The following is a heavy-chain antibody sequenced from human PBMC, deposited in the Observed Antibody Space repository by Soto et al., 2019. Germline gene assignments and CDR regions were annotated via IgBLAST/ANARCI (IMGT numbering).Heavy chain of an antibody. D-gene: IGHD3-16*01. Sequence: QVQLVESGGGVVQPGRSLRLSCAASGFNFSSYAMHWVRRAPGKGLEWMAVMSYDGSNKYYADSVKGRFTISRDNSKNTLHLQMNSLRHEDTDLYYCARDGGAYWGQGTLVIVSS. CDR1: GFNFSSYA. J-gene: IGHJ4*02. V-gene: IGHV3-30-3*01. CDR2: MSYDGSNK. CDR3: ARDGGAY.